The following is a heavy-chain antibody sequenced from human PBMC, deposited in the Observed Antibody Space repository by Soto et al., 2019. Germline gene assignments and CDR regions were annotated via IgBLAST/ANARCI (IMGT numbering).Heavy chain of an antibody. CDR2: INAANGDT. D-gene: IGHD6-13*01. CDR3: VRRHVSATGIDWFDP. V-gene: IGHV1-3*01. CDR1: GYTFTSYG. Sequence: ASVKVSCKASGYTFTSYGIHWVRQAPGQRLELMGWINAANGDTKYSPKFQGRVTITRDTSASTAYMELSSLRSEDTAVHYCVRRHVSATGIDWFDPWGQGTLVTVYS. J-gene: IGHJ5*02.